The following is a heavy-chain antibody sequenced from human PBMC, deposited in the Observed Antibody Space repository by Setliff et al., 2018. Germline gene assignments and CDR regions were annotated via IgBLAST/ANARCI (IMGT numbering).Heavy chain of an antibody. CDR3: ARSPAVLGIVYLDP. V-gene: IGHV1-69*05. Sequence: SVKVSCKASGDSFNNYAISWVRQAPGQGLEWMGGIIPMFGTPAYAQKFQDRVTITTDESTSTAFMELDSLRSEDTAVYYCARSPAVLGIVYLDPWGQGTLVTVSS. CDR1: GDSFNNYA. CDR2: IIPMFGTP. J-gene: IGHJ5*02. D-gene: IGHD2-15*01.